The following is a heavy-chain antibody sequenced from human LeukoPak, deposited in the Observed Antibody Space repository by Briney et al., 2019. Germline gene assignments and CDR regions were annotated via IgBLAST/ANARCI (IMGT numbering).Heavy chain of an antibody. J-gene: IGHJ6*02. CDR1: GFTFSSYA. CDR2: IKEDGSEK. D-gene: IGHD6-13*01. V-gene: IGHV3-7*01. Sequence: PGGSLRLSCAASGFTFSSYAMTWVRQAPGKGLECVANIKEDGSEKYYVDSVKGRFTISRDNAQNSLYLQVNSLRAEDTAVYYCARVGSSWPTPYYQYGMDVWGQGTTVTVSS. CDR3: ARVGSSWPTPYYQYGMDV.